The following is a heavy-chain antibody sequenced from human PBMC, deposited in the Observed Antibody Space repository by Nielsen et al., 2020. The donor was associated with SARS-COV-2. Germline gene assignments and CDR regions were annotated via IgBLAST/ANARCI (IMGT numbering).Heavy chain of an antibody. V-gene: IGHV1-69*13. D-gene: IGHD3-3*01. CDR3: ARDWSIFVDYYGMDV. CDR2: IIPIFGTA. Sequence: SVKVSCKASGYTFTSYGISWVRQAPGQGLEWMGGIIPIFGTANYAQKFQGRVTITADESTSTAYMELRSLRSDDTAVYYCARDWSIFVDYYGMDVWGQGTTVTVSS. CDR1: GYTFTSYG. J-gene: IGHJ6*02.